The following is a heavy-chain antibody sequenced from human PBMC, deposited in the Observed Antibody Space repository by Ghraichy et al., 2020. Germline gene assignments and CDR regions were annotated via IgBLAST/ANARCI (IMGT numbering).Heavy chain of an antibody. CDR2: IYYSGST. V-gene: IGHV4-59*01. J-gene: IGHJ4*02. D-gene: IGHD1-14*01. CDR3: ARDRGPPKPAIDY. CDR1: GGSISSYY. Sequence: SETLSLTCTVSGGSISSYYWSWIRQPPGKGLEWIGYIYYSGSTNYNPSLKSRVTISVDTSKNQFSLKLSSVTAADTAVYYCARDRGPPKPAIDYWGQGTLVTVSS.